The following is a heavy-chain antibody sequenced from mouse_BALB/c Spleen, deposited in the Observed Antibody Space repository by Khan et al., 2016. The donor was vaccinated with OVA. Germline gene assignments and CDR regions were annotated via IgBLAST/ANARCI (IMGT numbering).Heavy chain of an antibody. V-gene: IGHV5-6*01. CDR2: ISSDGDYT. Sequence: EVELVESGGDLVKPAGSLKLSCAVSGFTFSSYSMSWVRQTPDKRLEWVATISSDGDYTYCPDSVKGRFTISRDNAKNTLKLQMSNLNSEDTALYSCASHLAGSFAYWGQGTLVTVSA. CDR3: ASHLAGSFAY. D-gene: IGHD1-1*01. CDR1: GFTFSSYS. J-gene: IGHJ3*01.